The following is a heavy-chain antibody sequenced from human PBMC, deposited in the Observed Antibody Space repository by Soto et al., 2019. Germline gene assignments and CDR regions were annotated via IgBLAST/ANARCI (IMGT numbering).Heavy chain of an antibody. J-gene: IGHJ5*02. V-gene: IGHV4-34*01. D-gene: IGHD1-7*01. CDR3: ARPGTRRNWFDP. CDR2: INHSGST. Sequence: TLSLTCAVYGGSFSGYYWSWIRQPPGKGLEWIGEINHSGSTNYNPPLKSRVTISVDTSKNQFSLKLSSVTAADTAVYYCARPGTRRNWFDPWGQGTLVTVSS. CDR1: GGSFSGYY.